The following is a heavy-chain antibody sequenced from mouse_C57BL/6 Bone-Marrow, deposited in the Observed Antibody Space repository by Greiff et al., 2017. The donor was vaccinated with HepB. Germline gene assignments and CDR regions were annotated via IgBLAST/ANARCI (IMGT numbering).Heavy chain of an antibody. V-gene: IGHV1-63*01. J-gene: IGHJ4*01. Sequence: QVQLKESGAELVRPGTSVKMSCKASGYTFTNYWIGWAKQRPGHGLEWIGDIYPGGGYTNYNEKFKGKATLTADKSSSTAYMQFSSLTSEDSAIYYCARYHSDYYAMDYWGQGTSVTVSS. CDR3: ARYHSDYYAMDY. CDR1: GYTFTNYW. CDR2: IYPGGGYT.